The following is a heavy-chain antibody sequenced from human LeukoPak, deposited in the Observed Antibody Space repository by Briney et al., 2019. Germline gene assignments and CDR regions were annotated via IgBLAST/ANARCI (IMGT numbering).Heavy chain of an antibody. CDR2: INWNGGST. V-gene: IGHV3-20*04. J-gene: IGHJ6*03. CDR1: GFTFDDYG. CDR3: ASYGSGRPNYYYYYMDV. Sequence: PGGSLRLSCAASGFTFDDYGMSWVRQAPGKGLEWVSGINWNGGSTAYADSVKGRFTISRDNSKNTLYLQMNSLRAEDTAVYYCASYGSGRPNYYYYYMDVWGKGTTVTISS. D-gene: IGHD3-10*01.